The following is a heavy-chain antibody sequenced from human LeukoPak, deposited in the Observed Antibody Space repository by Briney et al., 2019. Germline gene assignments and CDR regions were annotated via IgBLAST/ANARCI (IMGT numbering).Heavy chain of an antibody. CDR3: AREWTGFDY. CDR2: ISAYNGKT. D-gene: IGHD3/OR15-3a*01. Sequence: ASVKVSCKASGYTFTSYGISGVRQAPGQGLEGMGWISAYNGKTHYAQKLQGRVTMTTHTSTSTAYMELRSIRSDDTAVYYCAREWTGFDYWGQGTLVTVSS. J-gene: IGHJ4*02. CDR1: GYTFTSYG. V-gene: IGHV1-18*01.